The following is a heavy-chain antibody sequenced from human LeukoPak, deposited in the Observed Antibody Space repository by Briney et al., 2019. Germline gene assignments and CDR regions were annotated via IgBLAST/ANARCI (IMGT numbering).Heavy chain of an antibody. J-gene: IGHJ3*02. CDR3: AKDDYYDSSQPGAFDI. D-gene: IGHD3-22*01. Sequence: GGSLRLSCAASGFTFSSYAMSWVRQAPGKGLEWVSAISGSGGSTYYADSVKGRFTISRDNSKNTLYLQMNSLRAEDTAVYYCAKDDYYDSSQPGAFDIWGQGTMVTVSS. V-gene: IGHV3-23*01. CDR2: ISGSGGST. CDR1: GFTFSSYA.